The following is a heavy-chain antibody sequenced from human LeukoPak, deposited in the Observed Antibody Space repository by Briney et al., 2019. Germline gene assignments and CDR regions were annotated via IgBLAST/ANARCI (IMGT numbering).Heavy chain of an antibody. V-gene: IGHV1-18*01. CDR3: ARDEGFHCSSTSCYLWFDP. Sequence: ASVTVSCKASGYTFTSYGISWVRQAPGQGLEWMGWISAYNGNTNYAQRLQGRVTMTTDTSTSTAYMELRSLRSDDTAVYYCARDEGFHCSSTSCYLWFDPWGQGTLVTVSS. CDR2: ISAYNGNT. J-gene: IGHJ5*02. D-gene: IGHD2-2*01. CDR1: GYTFTSYG.